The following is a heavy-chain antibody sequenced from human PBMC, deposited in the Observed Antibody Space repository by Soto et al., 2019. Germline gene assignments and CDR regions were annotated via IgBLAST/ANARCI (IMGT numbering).Heavy chain of an antibody. CDR3: ASLAYSSSSTQEIPWFDP. V-gene: IGHV4-39*01. CDR1: GGSISSSSYY. Sequence: PSETLSLTCTVSGGSISSSSYYWGWIRQPPGKGLEWIGSIYYSGSTYYNPSLKSRVTISVDTSKNQFSLKLSSVTAADTAVYYCASLAYSSSSTQEIPWFDPWGQGTLVTVSS. J-gene: IGHJ5*02. CDR2: IYYSGST. D-gene: IGHD6-6*01.